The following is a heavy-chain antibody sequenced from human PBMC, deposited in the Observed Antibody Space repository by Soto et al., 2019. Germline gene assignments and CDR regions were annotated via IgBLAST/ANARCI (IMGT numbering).Heavy chain of an antibody. CDR1: GGTFSTYT. CDR2: IIPIIGII. Sequence: QVQLVQSGAEVKKPGSSVKVSCKASGGTFSTYTITWVRQAPGQGLEWMGRIIPIIGIINYAQKFQGRVTISADKFTGTPYMELTGLRSDDTAVYYCAGDPDSHYNDSHASSYPWGQGTLVTVSS. CDR3: AGDPDSHYNDSHASSYP. V-gene: IGHV1-69*08. J-gene: IGHJ5*02. D-gene: IGHD4-4*01.